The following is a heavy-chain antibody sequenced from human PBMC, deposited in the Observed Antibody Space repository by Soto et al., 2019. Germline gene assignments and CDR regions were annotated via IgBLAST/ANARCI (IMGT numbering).Heavy chain of an antibody. Sequence: SETLSLTCTVSGGSVSSGSYYWSWIRQPPGKGLEWIGYIYYSGSTNYNPSLKSRVTISVDTSKNQFSLKLSSVTAADTAVYYCARDSGGDFYYYGMDVWGQGTTVTVSS. V-gene: IGHV4-61*01. CDR1: GGSVSSGSYY. J-gene: IGHJ6*02. D-gene: IGHD2-15*01. CDR3: ARDSGGDFYYYGMDV. CDR2: IYYSGST.